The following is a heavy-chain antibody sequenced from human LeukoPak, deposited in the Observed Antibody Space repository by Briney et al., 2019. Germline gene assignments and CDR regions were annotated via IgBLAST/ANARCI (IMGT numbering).Heavy chain of an antibody. CDR2: IIPIFGTA. Sequence: SVKVSCKASGGTFSSYAISWVRQAPGQGLEWMGGIIPIFGTANYAQKFQGRVTITTDESTSTAYMELSSLRSEDTSVYYCARGDLEVKALDYWGQGTLVTVSS. CDR3: ARGDLEVKALDY. J-gene: IGHJ4*02. D-gene: IGHD4-23*01. V-gene: IGHV1-69*05. CDR1: GGTFSSYA.